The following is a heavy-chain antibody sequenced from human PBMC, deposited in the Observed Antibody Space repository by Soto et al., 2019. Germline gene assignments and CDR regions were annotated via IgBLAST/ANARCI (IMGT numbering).Heavy chain of an antibody. Sequence: QVQLQESGPGLVKPSQTLSLTCTVSGGSISSGGYSWSWIRQHPGKGLEWIGYIYYSGSTYYNPSLKSRVTRSVDTSKNQFSLKLSSVTSADTAVYYCARVKTAPMGSTDYWGQGTRVTVSA. CDR2: IYYSGST. D-gene: IGHD5-18*01. CDR3: ARVKTAPMGSTDY. J-gene: IGHJ4*02. V-gene: IGHV4-31*03. CDR1: GGSISSGGYS.